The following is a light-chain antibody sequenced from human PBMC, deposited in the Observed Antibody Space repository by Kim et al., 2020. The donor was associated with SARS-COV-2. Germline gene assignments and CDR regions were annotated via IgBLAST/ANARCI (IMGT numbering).Light chain of an antibody. V-gene: IGLV1-44*01. CDR1: GSNGGMKN. CDR3: AAWDDSLNGRV. CDR2: GNK. J-gene: IGLJ3*02. Sequence: GKRVTIHCSESGSNGGMKNVDWYRNRPGKAPEILISGNKQRTPGVPDRFSGSKSGNSASLAISGLQSEDEADYYCAAWDDSLNGRVFGGGTQLTVL.